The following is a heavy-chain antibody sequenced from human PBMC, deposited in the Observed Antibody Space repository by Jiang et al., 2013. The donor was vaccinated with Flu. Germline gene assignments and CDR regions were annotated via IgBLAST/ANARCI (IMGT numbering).Heavy chain of an antibody. J-gene: IGHJ4*02. V-gene: IGHV3-73*01. CDR3: YSLETTTSRMN. CDR1: VQFQLALV. D-gene: IGHD4-11*01. Sequence: AAVWVQFQLALVCTGSARLPGKGWSGLAVLEVKTHSYVTAYGESVKGRFTISRDDSKNTAYLQMNSLKTEDTAIYYCYSLETTTSRMNWGQGTLVTVSS. CDR2: LEVKTHSYVT.